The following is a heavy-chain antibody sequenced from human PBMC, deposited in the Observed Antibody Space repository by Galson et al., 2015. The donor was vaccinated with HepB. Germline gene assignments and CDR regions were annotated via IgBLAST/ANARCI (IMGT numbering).Heavy chain of an antibody. V-gene: IGHV7-4-1*02. CDR2: ISTNTGNP. J-gene: IGHJ6*03. CDR1: GYTFTNYA. D-gene: IGHD3-10*01. CDR3: ARDVGGYSPEDYYYYSYMDV. Sequence: SVKVSCKASGYTFTNYAFNWVRQAPGQGLEWMGRISTNTGNPTYAQGFTGRCVFSLDTSVTTAYLQISSLQAEDTAVYFCARDVGGYSPEDYYYYSYMDVWGKGTTVTVSS.